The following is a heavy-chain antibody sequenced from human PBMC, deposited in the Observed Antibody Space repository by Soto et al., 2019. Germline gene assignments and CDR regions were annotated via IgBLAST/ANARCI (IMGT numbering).Heavy chain of an antibody. V-gene: IGHV3-11*01. Sequence: QVQLVESGGGLVKPRGSLRLSCTASGFIFTDHYMTWIRPAPGKGLEWVSYINSGGSNIYYADSVRGRFTISRDNAKTSAYLQMSSLRAADTAIYYCARDIGGANWGQGTLVIVSS. CDR3: ARDIGGAN. D-gene: IGHD3-16*01. J-gene: IGHJ4*02. CDR1: GFIFTDHY. CDR2: INSGGSNI.